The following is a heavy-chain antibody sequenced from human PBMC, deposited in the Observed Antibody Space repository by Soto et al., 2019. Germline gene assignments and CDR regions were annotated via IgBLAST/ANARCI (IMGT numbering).Heavy chain of an antibody. J-gene: IGHJ6*02. CDR3: ARNSGGYYDFWSGYYGYGMDV. Sequence: GASVKVSCKASGYTFTSYDINWVRQATGQGLEWMGWMNPNSGNTGYAQKFQGRVTMTRNTSISTAYMELSSLRSEDTAVYYCARNSGGYYDFWSGYYGYGMDVWGQGTTVTVSS. CDR2: MNPNSGNT. D-gene: IGHD3-3*01. V-gene: IGHV1-8*01. CDR1: GYTFTSYD.